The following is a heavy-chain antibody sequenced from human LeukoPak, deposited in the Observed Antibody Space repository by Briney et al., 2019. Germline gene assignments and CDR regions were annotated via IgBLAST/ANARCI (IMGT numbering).Heavy chain of an antibody. CDR3: ARDIRFLEWLPNNWFDP. Sequence: SVXXSXKASXXTFXSYGISWVRQAPGQGLEWMGXISAYNGNTNYAQKLQGRVTMTTDTSTSTAYMELRSLRSDDTAVYYCARDIRFLEWLPNNWFDPWGQGTLVTVSS. CDR1: XXTFXSYG. CDR2: ISAYNGNT. J-gene: IGHJ5*02. D-gene: IGHD3-3*01. V-gene: IGHV1-18*01.